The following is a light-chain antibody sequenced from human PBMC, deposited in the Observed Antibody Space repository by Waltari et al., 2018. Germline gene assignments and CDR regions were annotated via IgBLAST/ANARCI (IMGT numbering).Light chain of an antibody. J-gene: IGLJ3*02. V-gene: IGLV3-21*02. Sequence: SFVLTQPPSVSVAPGQTASLFCAGKNLGSTSVHWYQQRPGQAPVLVVYDDSDRPSGIPERFSGSNSGNTATLTISGVEAGDEADYYCQVWDSDTDNRVFGGGTKVTVL. CDR2: DDS. CDR3: QVWDSDTDNRV. CDR1: NLGSTS.